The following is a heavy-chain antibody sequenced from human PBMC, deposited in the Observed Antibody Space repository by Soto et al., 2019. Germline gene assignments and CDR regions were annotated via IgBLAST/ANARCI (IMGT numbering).Heavy chain of an antibody. CDR3: AYDYGGNWGYYGMDV. J-gene: IGHJ6*02. V-gene: IGHV4-38-2*01. CDR2: IYHSGST. CDR1: GYSISSGYY. D-gene: IGHD4-17*01. Sequence: LSLTCAVSGYSISSGYYWGWIRQPPGKGLEWIGSIYHSGSTYYNPSLKSRVTISVDTSKNQFSLKLSSVTAADTAVYYCAYDYGGNWGYYGMDVWGQGTTVTVSS.